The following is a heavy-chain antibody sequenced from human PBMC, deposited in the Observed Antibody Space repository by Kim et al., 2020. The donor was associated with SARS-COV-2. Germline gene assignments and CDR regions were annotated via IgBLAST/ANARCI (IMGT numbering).Heavy chain of an antibody. Sequence: VQGRFTISRSESKTTLYLQMNSLKPEDTAVYYCTTDDVKYYGSGNPDFDYWGQGTLVTVSS. CDR3: TTDDVKYYGSGNPDFDY. D-gene: IGHD3-10*01. V-gene: IGHV3-15*01. J-gene: IGHJ4*02.